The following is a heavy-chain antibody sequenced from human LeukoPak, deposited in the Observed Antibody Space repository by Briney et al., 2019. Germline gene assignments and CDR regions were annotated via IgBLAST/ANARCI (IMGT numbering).Heavy chain of an antibody. CDR2: ISAYNGNT. V-gene: IGHV1-18*01. D-gene: IGHD6-13*01. CDR3: ATGYSSSWFGGYFDY. Sequence: GASVKVSCKASGYTFTSYGISWVRQAPGQGLEWMGWISAYNGNTNYAQKLQGRVTMTTDTSTSTAYMELRSLRSDDTAVYYCATGYSSSWFGGYFDYWGQGTLVTVSS. CDR1: GYTFTSYG. J-gene: IGHJ4*02.